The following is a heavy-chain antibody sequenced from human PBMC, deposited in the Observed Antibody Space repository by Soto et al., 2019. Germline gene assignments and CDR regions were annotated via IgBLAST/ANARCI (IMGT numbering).Heavy chain of an antibody. V-gene: IGHV1-69*12. D-gene: IGHD4-17*01. J-gene: IGHJ2*01. CDR2: IIPIFGTA. CDR1: GGTFSSYA. Sequence: QVQLVQSGAEVKKPGSSVKVSCKASGGTFSSYAISWVRQAPGQGLEWMGGIIPIFGTANYAQKFQGRVTITVDESTSTAYMELSSLRSEDTAVYYCASGTYGENGVDWYFDLWGRGTLVTVSS. CDR3: ASGTYGENGVDWYFDL.